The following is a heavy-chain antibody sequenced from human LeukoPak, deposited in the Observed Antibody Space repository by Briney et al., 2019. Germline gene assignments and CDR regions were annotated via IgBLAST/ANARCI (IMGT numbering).Heavy chain of an antibody. Sequence: PSQTLSLTCAVSGGSISSGGYSWSWLRQPPGKGLEWIGYFYHSGSTYYNPSLKSRVTISVDRSKNQFSLKLSSVTAADTAVYYCARASYGESRWFDPWGQGTLVTVSS. V-gene: IGHV4-30-2*01. CDR1: GGSISSGGYS. D-gene: IGHD3-10*01. CDR2: FYHSGST. J-gene: IGHJ5*02. CDR3: ARASYGESRWFDP.